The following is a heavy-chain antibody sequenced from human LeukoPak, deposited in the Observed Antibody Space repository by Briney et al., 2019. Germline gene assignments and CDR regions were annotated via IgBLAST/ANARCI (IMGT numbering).Heavy chain of an antibody. D-gene: IGHD3-10*01. V-gene: IGHV1-18*01. CDR3: ARGHRNYYGSGSHQRYNWFDP. J-gene: IGHJ5*02. CDR1: GYTFTSYG. Sequence: GASVKVSCKASGYTFTSYGISWVRQAPGQGLEWMGWISAYNGNTNYAQKPQGRVTMTTDTSTSTAYMELRSLRSDDTAVYYCARGHRNYYGSGSHQRYNWFDPWGQGTLVTVSS. CDR2: ISAYNGNT.